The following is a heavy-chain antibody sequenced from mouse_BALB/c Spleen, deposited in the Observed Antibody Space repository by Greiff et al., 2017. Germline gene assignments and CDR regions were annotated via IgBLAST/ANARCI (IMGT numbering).Heavy chain of an antibody. J-gene: IGHJ4*01. Sequence: QVQLQQSGAELMKPGASVKISCKATGYTFSSYWIEWVKQRPGHGLEWIGEILPGSGSTNYNEKFKGKATFTADTSSNTAYMQLSSLTSEDSAVYYCARGGLRSAMDYWGQGTSVTVSS. CDR2: ILPGSGST. D-gene: IGHD1-1*01. CDR1: GYTFSSYW. CDR3: ARGGLRSAMDY. V-gene: IGHV1-9*01.